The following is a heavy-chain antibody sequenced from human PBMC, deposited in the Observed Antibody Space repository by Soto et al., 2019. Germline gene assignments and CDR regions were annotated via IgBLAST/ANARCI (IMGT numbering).Heavy chain of an antibody. CDR3: ATIKIFGVGTITEYLKH. Sequence: GGSLRLSCPASGFIFSKYGMRWVRQAPGKGLEWVAAISYDGDNEYYADSVKGRFTISRDNSKDTLYLQMNSLRDEDTAVYYCATIKIFGVGTITEYLKHWGKGTLVTVSS. V-gene: IGHV3-30*03. D-gene: IGHD3-3*01. CDR1: GFIFSKYG. CDR2: ISYDGDNE. J-gene: IGHJ1*01.